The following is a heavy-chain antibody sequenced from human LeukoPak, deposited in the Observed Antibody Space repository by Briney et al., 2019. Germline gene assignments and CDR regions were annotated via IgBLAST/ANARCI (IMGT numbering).Heavy chain of an antibody. J-gene: IGHJ1*01. CDR2: IYSGGST. Sequence: GGSLRLSCAASGFTLSSYAMSWVRQAPGKGLEWVSVIYSGGSTYYADSVKGRFTISRDNSKNTLYLQMNSLRAEDTAVYYCARVAAYYDILTGYRAEYFQHWGQGTLVTVSS. V-gene: IGHV3-66*01. D-gene: IGHD3-9*01. CDR1: GFTLSSYA. CDR3: ARVAAYYDILTGYRAEYFQH.